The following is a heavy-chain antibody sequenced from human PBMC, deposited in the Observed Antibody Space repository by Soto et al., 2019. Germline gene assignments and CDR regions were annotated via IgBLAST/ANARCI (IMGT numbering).Heavy chain of an antibody. D-gene: IGHD1-26*01. V-gene: IGHV4-61*01. CDR1: GGSVSSGSYY. CDR3: AREPIVGATRGYFDY. J-gene: IGHJ4*02. CDR2: IYYSGSN. Sequence: QVQLQESGPGLMKPSETLSLTCTVSGGSVSSGSYYWSWIRQPPGKGLEWIGYIYYSGSNNYNPSLKRRVTISADTSKNQLSLKLRSVTAADTAVYHCAREPIVGATRGYFDYWGQGTLVTVSS.